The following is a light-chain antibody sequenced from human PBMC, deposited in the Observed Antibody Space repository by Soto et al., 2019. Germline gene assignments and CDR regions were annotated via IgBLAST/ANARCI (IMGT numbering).Light chain of an antibody. CDR1: QNILYNPTNRSH. Sequence: DVVMTQSPDSLAVSLGERATTNCKSSQNILYNPTNRSHLAWYQQKPGQPPKLLLYWASTRESGVPDRFRGSGSGTDFTLTISSLQAEDVAVYYCQQYYTTPHTFGQGTNVEI. J-gene: IGKJ1*01. CDR2: WAS. CDR3: QQYYTTPHT. V-gene: IGKV4-1*01.